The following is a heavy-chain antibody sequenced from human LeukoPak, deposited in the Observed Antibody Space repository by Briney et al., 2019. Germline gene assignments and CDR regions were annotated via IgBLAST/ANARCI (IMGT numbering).Heavy chain of an antibody. CDR2: INHSGST. Sequence: SETLSLTCTVSGYSISSGYYWSWIRQSPGKGLEWIGEINHSGSTNYNPSLKSRVTISVDTSANQFSLKLSSVTAADTAVYYCARSDGGWYFDYWGQGTLVTVSS. CDR1: GYSISSGYY. CDR3: ARSDGGWYFDY. D-gene: IGHD6-19*01. J-gene: IGHJ4*02. V-gene: IGHV4-38-2*02.